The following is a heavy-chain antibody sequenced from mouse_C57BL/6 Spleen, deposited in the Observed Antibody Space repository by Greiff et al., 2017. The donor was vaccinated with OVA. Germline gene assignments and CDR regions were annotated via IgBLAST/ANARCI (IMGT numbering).Heavy chain of an antibody. CDR2: INPYNGGT. D-gene: IGHD2-1*01. CDR1: GYTFTDYY. Sequence: VQLKESGPVLVKPGASVKMSCKASGYTFTDYYMNWVKQSHGKSLEWIGVINPYNGGTSYNQKFKGKATLTVDKSSSTAYMELNSLTSEDSAVYYCTRYYYGKNYFDYWGQGTTLTVSS. CDR3: TRYYYGKNYFDY. V-gene: IGHV1-19*01. J-gene: IGHJ2*01.